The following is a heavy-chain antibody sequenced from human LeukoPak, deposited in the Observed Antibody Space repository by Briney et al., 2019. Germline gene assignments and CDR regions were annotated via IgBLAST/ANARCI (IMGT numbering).Heavy chain of an antibody. D-gene: IGHD3-16*01. V-gene: IGHV3-23*01. Sequence: PGGSLRLSCAASGFTFSSYAMSWVRQAPGKRLERVSATSGSGGSTYYADSVKGRFTISRDNSKNTLYLQMNSLRAEDTAVYYCAKGSLEYYDYVWGSYAGFDYWGQGTLVTVSS. CDR3: AKGSLEYYDYVWGSYAGFDY. CDR1: GFTFSSYA. CDR2: TSGSGGST. J-gene: IGHJ4*02.